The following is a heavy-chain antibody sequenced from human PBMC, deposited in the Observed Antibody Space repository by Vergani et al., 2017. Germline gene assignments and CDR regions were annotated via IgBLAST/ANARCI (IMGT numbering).Heavy chain of an antibody. D-gene: IGHD2-2*01. Sequence: EVQLVESGGGLVQPGGSLRLSCAASGFTFSDHYMDWVRQGPGKGLEWVGRTRNKANSYTTEYAASVKGRFTISRDDSKNSLYLQMNSLKIEDTAVYYCARLGYCSSTTCRQAFDIWGQGTMVTVS. V-gene: IGHV3-72*01. J-gene: IGHJ3*02. CDR1: GFTFSDHY. CDR2: TRNKANSYTT. CDR3: ARLGYCSSTTCRQAFDI.